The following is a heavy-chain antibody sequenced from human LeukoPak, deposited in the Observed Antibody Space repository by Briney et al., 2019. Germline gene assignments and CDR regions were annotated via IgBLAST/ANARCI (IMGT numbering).Heavy chain of an antibody. CDR2: IYSGGKV. Sequence: GGSLRLSCAASGFTVSSTYMSWVRQAPGKGLEWVSVIYSGGKVYYIDSVKGRFTISRGTSKNTLYLQMNSLRAEDTGVYFCAGRHCSGGGCYFAGADPFDYWGQGTLVTVSS. CDR3: AGRHCSGGGCYFAGADPFDY. CDR1: GFTVSSTY. V-gene: IGHV3-53*01. D-gene: IGHD2-15*01. J-gene: IGHJ4*02.